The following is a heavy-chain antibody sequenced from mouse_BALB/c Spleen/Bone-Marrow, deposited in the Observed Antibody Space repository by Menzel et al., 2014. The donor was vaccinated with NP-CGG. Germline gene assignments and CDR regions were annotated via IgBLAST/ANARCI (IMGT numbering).Heavy chain of an antibody. CDR1: GFTFSSYA. CDR2: ISSGGSYT. Sequence: EVQLVESGGGLVEPGGSLKLSCAASGFTFSSYAMSWVRQSPEKRLEWVAEISSGGSYTYYPDTVTGRFTISRDNAKNTLYLEMSSLRSEDTAMYYCASKTGTGYWYFDVWGAGTTVTVSS. J-gene: IGHJ1*01. V-gene: IGHV5-9-4*01. D-gene: IGHD4-1*01. CDR3: ASKTGTGYWYFDV.